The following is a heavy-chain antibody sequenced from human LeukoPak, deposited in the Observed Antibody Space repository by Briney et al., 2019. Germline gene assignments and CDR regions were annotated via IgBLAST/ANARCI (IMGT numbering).Heavy chain of an antibody. CDR2: IRGTGGTT. J-gene: IGHJ4*02. CDR1: GFTFSDYA. CDR3: AGISP. Sequence: GGSLRLSCAASGFTFSDYALIWVRQAPGKGLEWISAIRGTGGTTYYADSVKGRCTISRDNSRNTLYLQMNSLRAEDTAVYYCAGISPWGQGTLVTVSS. V-gene: IGHV3-23*01.